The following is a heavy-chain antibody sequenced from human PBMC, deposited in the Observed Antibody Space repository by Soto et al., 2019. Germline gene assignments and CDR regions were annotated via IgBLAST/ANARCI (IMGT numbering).Heavy chain of an antibody. V-gene: IGHV4-31*03. CDR3: ATSTPPKYCSGGSCYSNRAFDI. CDR1: GGSISSGGYY. D-gene: IGHD2-15*01. CDR2: IYYSGST. Sequence: SETPSLTCTVSGGSISSGGYYWSWIRQHPGKGLEWIGYIYYSGSTYYNPSLKSRVTISVDTSKNQYSLKLSSVTAADTAVYYCATSTPPKYCSGGSCYSNRAFDIWGQGTMVTVS. J-gene: IGHJ3*02.